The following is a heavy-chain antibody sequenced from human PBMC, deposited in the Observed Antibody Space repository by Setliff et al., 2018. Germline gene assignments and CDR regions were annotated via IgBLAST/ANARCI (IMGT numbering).Heavy chain of an antibody. CDR1: GFSFRNYG. D-gene: IGHD3-3*01. Sequence: GGSLRLSCAASGFSFRNYGMHWVRQAPGKGLEWVAVIAYDGINKYYADSAKGRFTISRDNSKNTLYLQMNSLRAEDTAVYYCARDSKRDYNFWSGQGDYWGQGTLVTVSS. CDR3: ARDSKRDYNFWSGQGDY. J-gene: IGHJ4*02. CDR2: IAYDGINK. V-gene: IGHV3-30*06.